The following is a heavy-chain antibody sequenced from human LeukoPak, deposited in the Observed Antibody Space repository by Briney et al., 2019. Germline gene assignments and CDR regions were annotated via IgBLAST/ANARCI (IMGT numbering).Heavy chain of an antibody. Sequence: GGSLRLSCAASGSSVTTSYLGWVRQAPGKGLEWVSLIYSGGSTYYADSVKGRFSISRDKSKNTLYLQINSLRADDTAVYYCARASTDNWYNYFDLWGQGTLVTVSS. D-gene: IGHD1/OR15-1a*01. CDR1: GSSVTTSY. J-gene: IGHJ4*02. CDR2: IYSGGST. V-gene: IGHV3-66*01. CDR3: ARASTDNWYNYFDL.